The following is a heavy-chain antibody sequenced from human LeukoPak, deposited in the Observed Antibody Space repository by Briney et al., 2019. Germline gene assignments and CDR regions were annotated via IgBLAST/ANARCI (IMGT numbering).Heavy chain of an antibody. D-gene: IGHD6-19*01. CDR1: GGSISSSSYY. CDR2: IYYSGCT. Sequence: SENLSLTCTVSGGSISSSSYYWGWIRQPPGKGLEWIGSIYYSGCTYYNPSLKSRVTISVDTSKNQFTLKLSSVTAADTAVYYCASSLAVAGTSQIDYWGQGTLVTVSS. V-gene: IGHV4-39*01. J-gene: IGHJ4*02. CDR3: ASSLAVAGTSQIDY.